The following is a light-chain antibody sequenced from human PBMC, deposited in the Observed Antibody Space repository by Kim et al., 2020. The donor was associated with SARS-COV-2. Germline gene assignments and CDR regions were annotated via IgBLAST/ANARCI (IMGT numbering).Light chain of an antibody. CDR3: QAWDSSTGV. J-gene: IGLJ3*02. CDR1: KLGDKY. CDR2: EDS. V-gene: IGLV3-1*01. Sequence: VSPGQTDSITCSGDKLGDKYVCWYQQKPGQSPVVVIYEDSKRPSGIPERFSGSNSGNTATLTISGTQAMDEADYYCQAWDSSTGVFGGGTKLTVL.